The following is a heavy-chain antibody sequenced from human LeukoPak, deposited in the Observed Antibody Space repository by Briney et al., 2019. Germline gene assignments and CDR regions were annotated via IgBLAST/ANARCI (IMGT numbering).Heavy chain of an antibody. CDR2: IYWDDDK. CDR3: AHRGIASRGYYDIFDY. J-gene: IGHJ4*02. Sequence: SGPTLVKPTQTLTLTCTLSGFSVSTSGVGVGWIRQPPGKALEWLALIYWDDDKRYSPSLKNRLTITKDTSKDQVVLTMTNMDPVDTATYYCAHRGIASRGYYDIFDYWGQGTLVTVSS. V-gene: IGHV2-5*02. CDR1: GFSVSTSGVG. D-gene: IGHD3-9*01.